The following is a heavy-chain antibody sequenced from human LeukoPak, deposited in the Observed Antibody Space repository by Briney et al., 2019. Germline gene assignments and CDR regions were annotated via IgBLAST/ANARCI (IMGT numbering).Heavy chain of an antibody. CDR3: AKDMTPFIAAAGTDY. J-gene: IGHJ4*02. CDR2: ISWNSGSI. Sequence: PGRSLRLSCAASGFTFDDYAMHWVRQAPGKGLEWVSGISWNSGSIGYADSVKGRFTISRDNAKNSLYLQMNSLRAEDTALYYCAKDMTPFIAAAGTDYWGQGTLVTVSS. V-gene: IGHV3-9*01. D-gene: IGHD6-13*01. CDR1: GFTFDDYA.